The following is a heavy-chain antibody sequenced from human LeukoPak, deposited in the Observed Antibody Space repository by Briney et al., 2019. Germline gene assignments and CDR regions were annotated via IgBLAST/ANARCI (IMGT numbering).Heavy chain of an antibody. CDR2: IGATT. CDR3: AKDVDCGGGNCSSSYYGMGV. V-gene: IGHV3-23*01. CDR1: GFTFSNYA. J-gene: IGHJ6*02. D-gene: IGHD2-15*01. Sequence: GGSLRLSCEASGFTFSNYAMRWVRQAPGKGLEWVSTIGATTYYADSARGRFTISGDHSRNILFLQMNTLRAEDTARYDCAKDVDCGGGNCSSSYYGMGVWGQGTTVTVSS.